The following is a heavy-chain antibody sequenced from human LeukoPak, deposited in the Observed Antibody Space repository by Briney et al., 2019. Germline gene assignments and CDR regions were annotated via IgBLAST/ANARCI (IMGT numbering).Heavy chain of an antibody. CDR1: GYTFTGYY. V-gene: IGHV1-2*02. CDR3: ARAKLDDCGGVCDQYFQH. Sequence: ASVKVSCKASGYTFTGYYMHWVRQAPGEGLEWMGWINPNSGGTNFAQKFQGRVTLTRDTSINTAYMEVSSLRSDDTAVYYCARAKLDDCGGVCDQYFQHWGQGTLVTVSS. CDR2: INPNSGGT. J-gene: IGHJ1*01. D-gene: IGHD2-21*02.